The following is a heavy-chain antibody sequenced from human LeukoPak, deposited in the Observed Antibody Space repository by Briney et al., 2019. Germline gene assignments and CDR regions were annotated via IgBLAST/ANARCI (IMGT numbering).Heavy chain of an antibody. Sequence: GGSLRLSCAASGFTFRTYSIHWVRQAPGKGLEWVTVVSADGRTQLYSDSVKGRFTVSRDNSLNTLHLQMNSLRTEDTAVYYCAREFGHNRWYFDYWGQGALVTVSS. CDR1: GFTFRTYS. CDR2: VSADGRTQ. V-gene: IGHV3-30*03. J-gene: IGHJ4*02. D-gene: IGHD5-24*01. CDR3: AREFGHNRWYFDY.